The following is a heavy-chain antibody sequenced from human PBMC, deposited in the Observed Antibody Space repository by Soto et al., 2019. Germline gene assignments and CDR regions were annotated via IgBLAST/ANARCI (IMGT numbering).Heavy chain of an antibody. CDR1: GFTFSSYC. Sequence: PGGSLRLSCAASGFTFSSYCMHWVRQAPGKGLEWVAVISYDGSNKYYADSVKGRFTISRDNSKNTLYLQMNSLRAEDTAVYYCAKSSMVATAWGVVFDYWGQGTLVTVSS. CDR3: AKSSMVATAWGVVFDY. CDR2: ISYDGSNK. D-gene: IGHD5-12*01. J-gene: IGHJ4*02. V-gene: IGHV3-30*18.